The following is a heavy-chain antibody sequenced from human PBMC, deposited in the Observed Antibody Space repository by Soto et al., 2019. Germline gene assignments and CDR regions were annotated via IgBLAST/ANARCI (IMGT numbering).Heavy chain of an antibody. Sequence: QVQLVESGGGVVQPGRSLRLSCAASGFTFSTYGLHWVRQAPGKGLEWVELIWSDGSNKYYADSVKGRFTISRDNSKKTLYLKMNSLAAEDTAVYYCVRVSDTYYFDLWGQGNMVTVSS. CDR1: GFTFSTYG. V-gene: IGHV3-33*01. J-gene: IGHJ4*02. CDR2: IWSDGSNK. CDR3: VRVSDTYYFDL.